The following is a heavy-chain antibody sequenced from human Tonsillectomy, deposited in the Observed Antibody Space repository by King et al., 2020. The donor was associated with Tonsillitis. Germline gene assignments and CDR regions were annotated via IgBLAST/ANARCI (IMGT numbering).Heavy chain of an antibody. CDR2: IWYDGSNK. CDR3: ARGGYYYYYMDV. J-gene: IGHJ6*03. Sequence: VQLVQSGGGVVQPGRSLRLSCAASGFTFSSYGMHWVPQAPGKGLEWVALIWYDGSNKYYADSVKGRFTISRDNSKNTLYLQMNSLRAEDTAVYSCARGGYYYYYMDVWGKGTTVTVSS. CDR1: GFTFSSYG. V-gene: IGHV3-33*08.